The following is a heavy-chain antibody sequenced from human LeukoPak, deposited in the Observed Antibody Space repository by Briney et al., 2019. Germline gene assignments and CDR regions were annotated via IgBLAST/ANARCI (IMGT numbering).Heavy chain of an antibody. Sequence: SETLSLTCTVSGXSISGYFWTWIRQPPGKGLEWIGYIYYTGHTNYNPSLKSRVTISIDTSKNHFSLNVNSVTAADAAVYYCVRSKSGAYGWFDPWGPGTLVTVSS. D-gene: IGHD2-15*01. CDR2: IYYTGHT. V-gene: IGHV4-59*01. J-gene: IGHJ5*02. CDR3: VRSKSGAYGWFDP. CDR1: GXSISGYF.